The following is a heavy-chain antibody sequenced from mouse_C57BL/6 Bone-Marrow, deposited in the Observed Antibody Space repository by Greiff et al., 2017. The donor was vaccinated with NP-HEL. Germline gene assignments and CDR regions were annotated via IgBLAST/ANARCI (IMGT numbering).Heavy chain of an antibody. J-gene: IGHJ4*01. CDR2: IWTGGGT. CDR3: ARNPYGNYDAMDY. Sequence: VQLQESGPGLVAPSGFSLTSYAISWVRQPPGKGLEWLGVIWTGGGTNYNSALKSRLSISKDNSKSQVFLKMNSLQTDDTARYYCARNPYGNYDAMDYWGQGTSVTVSS. CDR1: GFSLTSYA. D-gene: IGHD2-1*01. V-gene: IGHV2-9-1*01.